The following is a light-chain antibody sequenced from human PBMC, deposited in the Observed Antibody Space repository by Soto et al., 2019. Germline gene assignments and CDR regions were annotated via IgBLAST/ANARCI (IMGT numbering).Light chain of an antibody. Sequence: EILLTKSPAALSVSPGERATLSCTASHYVYSNVAWFQQRPGQAPRLLIYGASSRATGIPARFSGSGSGTQFTLTISSLQSEDFTVYYCQQDDFWPRTFGQGTKVDIK. J-gene: IGKJ1*01. V-gene: IGKV3-15*01. CDR2: GAS. CDR1: HYVYSN. CDR3: QQDDFWPRT.